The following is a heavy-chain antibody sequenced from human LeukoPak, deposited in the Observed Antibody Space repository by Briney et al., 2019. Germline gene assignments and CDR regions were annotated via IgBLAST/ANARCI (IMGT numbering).Heavy chain of an antibody. V-gene: IGHV3-48*01. CDR2: ISSSGSNI. CDR1: GFTFSSYS. Sequence: PGGSLRLSCAASGFTFSSYSMNWVRQAPGKGLEWVSYISSSGSNIYYAESVKGRFTISRDNAKNSLYLQMNSLRVDDTAVYYCARGGGFSDAVWSGYWDYWGQGTLVTVSS. D-gene: IGHD3-3*01. J-gene: IGHJ4*02. CDR3: ARGGGFSDAVWSGYWDY.